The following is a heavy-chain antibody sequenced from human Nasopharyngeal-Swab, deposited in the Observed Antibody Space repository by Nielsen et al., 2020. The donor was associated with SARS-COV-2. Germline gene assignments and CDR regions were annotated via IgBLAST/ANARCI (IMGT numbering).Heavy chain of an antibody. J-gene: IGHJ4*02. CDR3: AKVRVASAGTFDF. D-gene: IGHD6-13*01. Sequence: WIRQPPGKGPEWIGEIHRGGTTNYNPSLESRVTISLDKSKNQFSLRLNSVTAADTAGDEWAKVRVASAGTFDFWGLGTLVTVSS. CDR2: IHRGGTT. V-gene: IGHV4-4*02.